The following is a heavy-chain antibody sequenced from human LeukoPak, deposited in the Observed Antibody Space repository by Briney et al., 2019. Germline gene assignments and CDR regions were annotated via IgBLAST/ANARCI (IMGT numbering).Heavy chain of an antibody. V-gene: IGHV1-69*01. CDR2: IIPIFGTA. Sequence: SVKVSCKASGGTFSSYAISWVRQAPGQGLEWMGGIIPIFGTANYAQKFQGRVTITADESTSTAYMELSSLRSEDTAVYYCARVGLHYGSGNYGMDVWGQGTMVTVSS. CDR1: GGTFSSYA. CDR3: ARVGLHYGSGNYGMDV. J-gene: IGHJ6*02. D-gene: IGHD3-10*01.